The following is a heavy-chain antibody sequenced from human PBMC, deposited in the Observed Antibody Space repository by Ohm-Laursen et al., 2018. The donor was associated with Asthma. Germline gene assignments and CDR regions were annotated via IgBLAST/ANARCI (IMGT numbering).Heavy chain of an antibody. V-gene: IGHV1-24*01. CDR1: GYTLTELS. Sequence: ASVKVSCNVSGYTLTELSMHWVRQAPGKGLEWMGGFDPEDGETIYAQKFQGRVTMTEDTSTDTAYMELSSLRSEDTAVYYCARSGPGLDYYGMDVWGQGTTVTVSS. D-gene: IGHD3-10*01. CDR3: ARSGPGLDYYGMDV. CDR2: FDPEDGET. J-gene: IGHJ6*02.